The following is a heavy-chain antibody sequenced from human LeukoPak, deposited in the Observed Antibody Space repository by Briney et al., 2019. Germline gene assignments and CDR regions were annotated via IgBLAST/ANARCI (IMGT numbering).Heavy chain of an antibody. D-gene: IGHD5-12*01. Sequence: PGGSLRLSCAASGFIFSSYGMHWVRQAPGKGLEWVSSISSSSSYIYYADSVKGRFTISRDNAKNSLYLQMNSLRAEDTAVYYCASHRQWLRSDAWVPNWFDPWGQGTLVTVSS. CDR1: GFIFSSYG. CDR2: ISSSSSYI. J-gene: IGHJ5*02. CDR3: ASHRQWLRSDAWVPNWFDP. V-gene: IGHV3-21*01.